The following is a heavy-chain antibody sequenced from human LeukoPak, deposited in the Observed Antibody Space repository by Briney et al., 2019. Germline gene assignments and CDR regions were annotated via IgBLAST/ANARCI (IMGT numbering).Heavy chain of an antibody. J-gene: IGHJ3*02. Sequence: GGSLRLSCAASGFTFSSYGMHWVRQAPGKGLEWVAVIWNDGSNKYYADSVKGRFTISRDNSKNTLYLQMNSLRAEDTAVYYCARIHSLYYYNSSGYGAFDIWGQGTMVTVSS. D-gene: IGHD3-22*01. V-gene: IGHV3-33*01. CDR2: IWNDGSNK. CDR3: ARIHSLYYYNSSGYGAFDI. CDR1: GFTFSSYG.